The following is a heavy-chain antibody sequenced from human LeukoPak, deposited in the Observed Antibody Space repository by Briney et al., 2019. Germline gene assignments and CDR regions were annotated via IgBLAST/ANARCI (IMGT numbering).Heavy chain of an antibody. CDR2: INHSGST. D-gene: IGHD2-2*01. Sequence: SETLSLTCAASGGSFRGYYWSWIRQPPGKGLEWIGEINHSGSTNYNPSLKSRVTISVDTSKNQFSLTLSSVTAADTAVYYCGSRRSAAMLRYDMDVWGKGTTVTVSS. J-gene: IGHJ6*03. CDR1: GGSFRGYY. CDR3: GSRRSAAMLRYDMDV. V-gene: IGHV4-34*01.